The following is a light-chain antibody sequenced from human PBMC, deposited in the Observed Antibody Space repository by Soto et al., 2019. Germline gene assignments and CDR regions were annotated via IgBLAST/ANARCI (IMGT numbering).Light chain of an antibody. Sequence: QSVLTQAPSASGTPGQRVTISCSGSSFNIGSNYVYWYQQLPGTAPKLVIFRNDQRPSGIPDRISGSKSGTSASLAISELRSEDEADYYCSAWDDSLSGYVFGTGTKLTVL. J-gene: IGLJ1*01. CDR3: SAWDDSLSGYV. V-gene: IGLV1-47*01. CDR1: SFNIGSNY. CDR2: RND.